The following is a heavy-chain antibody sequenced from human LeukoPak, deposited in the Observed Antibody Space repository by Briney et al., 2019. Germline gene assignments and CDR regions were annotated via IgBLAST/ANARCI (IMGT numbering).Heavy chain of an antibody. CDR3: ARGPSYCSSTSCYNYWYFDL. D-gene: IGHD2-2*02. CDR1: GASISSSSYY. V-gene: IGHV4-39*01. J-gene: IGHJ2*01. CDR2: IYYSGST. Sequence: SETLSLTGTVSGASISSSSYYWGWIRQPPGKGLGWIGSIYYSGSTYYNPSLKSRVTISVDTSKNQFSLKLSSVTAADTAVYYCARGPSYCSSTSCYNYWYFDLWGRGTLVTVSS.